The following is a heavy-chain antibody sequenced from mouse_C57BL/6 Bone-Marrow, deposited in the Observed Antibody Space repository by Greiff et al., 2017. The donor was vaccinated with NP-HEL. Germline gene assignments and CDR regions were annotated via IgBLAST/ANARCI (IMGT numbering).Heavy chain of an antibody. CDR1: GYAFSSSW. Sequence: QVQLKESGPELVKPGASVKISCKASGYAFSSSWMNWVKQRPGKGLEWIGRIYPGDGDTNYNGKFKGKATLTADKSSSTAYMQLSSLTSEDSAVYFCARYYYGSRAMDYWGQGTSVTVSS. J-gene: IGHJ4*01. D-gene: IGHD1-1*01. CDR3: ARYYYGSRAMDY. CDR2: IYPGDGDT. V-gene: IGHV1-82*01.